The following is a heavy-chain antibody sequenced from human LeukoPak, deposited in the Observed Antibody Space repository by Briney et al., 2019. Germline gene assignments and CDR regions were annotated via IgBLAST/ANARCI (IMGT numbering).Heavy chain of an antibody. J-gene: IGHJ4*02. D-gene: IGHD5-18*01. CDR3: ARRSPGYSYSIDS. Sequence: PSETLSLTCAVYGGSFSGYYWSWIRQPPGKGLEWIGEINHSGSTNYNPSLKSRVTISVDTSKNQFSLKLSSVTAADTAVYYCARRSPGYSYSIDSWGQGTLVTVSS. CDR1: GGSFSGYY. CDR2: INHSGST. V-gene: IGHV4-34*01.